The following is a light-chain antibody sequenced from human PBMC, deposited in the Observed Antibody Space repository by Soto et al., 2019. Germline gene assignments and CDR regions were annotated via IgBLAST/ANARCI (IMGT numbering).Light chain of an antibody. V-gene: IGKV3-15*01. CDR1: PSVSSN. Sequence: EIVMTQSPATLSVSPGERATLSCRASPSVSSNLTWYQQKPGQAPRLLIYAASTRATGIPARFSGSGSGTEFTLTISSLQSGDFALYYCQQYNNWWTFGQGTKVEIK. J-gene: IGKJ1*01. CDR2: AAS. CDR3: QQYNNWWT.